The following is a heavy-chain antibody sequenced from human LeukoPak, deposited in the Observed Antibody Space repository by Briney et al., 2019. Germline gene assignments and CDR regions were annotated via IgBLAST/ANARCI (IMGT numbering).Heavy chain of an antibody. CDR2: IWYDGSNK. J-gene: IGHJ4*02. CDR1: GFTFSSYG. D-gene: IGHD6-19*01. CDR3: ATKAVADFDY. Sequence: GGFLRLSCAASGFTFSSYGMHWVRQAPGKGLEWVAVIWYDGSNKYYADSVKGRFTISRDNSKNTLYLQMNSLRAENTAVYYCATKAVADFDYWGQGTLVTVSS. V-gene: IGHV3-33*01.